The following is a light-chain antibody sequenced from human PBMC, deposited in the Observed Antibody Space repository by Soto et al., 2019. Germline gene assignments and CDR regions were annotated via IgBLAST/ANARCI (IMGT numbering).Light chain of an antibody. Sequence: DIHMTQSPSTLSASVGDRVTITFRASQSTSSWLAWYQQKPGKAPKLLIYDASSLESGVPSRFSGSGSGTEFTLTISSLQPDDFATYYCQKYNSYSWTFGQGTTVDIK. CDR3: QKYNSYSWT. J-gene: IGKJ1*01. V-gene: IGKV1-5*01. CDR2: DAS. CDR1: QSTSSW.